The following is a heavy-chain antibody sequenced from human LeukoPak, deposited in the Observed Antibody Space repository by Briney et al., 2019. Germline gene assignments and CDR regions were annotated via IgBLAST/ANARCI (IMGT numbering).Heavy chain of an antibody. V-gene: IGHV3-30*18. D-gene: IGHD2-15*01. CDR1: GFTFSSYG. J-gene: IGHJ4*02. Sequence: GRSLRLSCAASGFTFSSYGMHWVRQAPGKGLEWVAVISYDGSNKYYADSVKDRFTISRDNSKNTLYLQMNSLRAEDTAVYYCAKDLCSGGSCYPSSGFDYWGQGTLVTVSS. CDR2: ISYDGSNK. CDR3: AKDLCSGGSCYPSSGFDY.